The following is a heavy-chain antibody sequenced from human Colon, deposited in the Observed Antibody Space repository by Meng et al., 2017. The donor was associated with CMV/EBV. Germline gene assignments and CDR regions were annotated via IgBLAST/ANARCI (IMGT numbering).Heavy chain of an antibody. J-gene: IGHJ4*02. CDR1: RGSISSYY. CDR2: VFFSGSI. D-gene: IGHD3-3*01. CDR3: AGQRKEHWSGTGCPLDF. Sequence: SETLSPTCNVSRGSISSYYWSWVRQPPGKGLEWIGYVFFSGSINYNPSLKSRVTISVDTYRNKFSLRLTSVSAADTAVFYCAGQRKEHWSGTGCPLDFWGQGTLVTVSS. V-gene: IGHV4-59*01.